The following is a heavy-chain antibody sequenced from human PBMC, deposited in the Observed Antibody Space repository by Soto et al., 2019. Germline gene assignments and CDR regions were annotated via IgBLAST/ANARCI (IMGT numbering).Heavy chain of an antibody. J-gene: IGHJ6*02. Sequence: GASVKVSCKASGGTFSSYAISWVRQAPGQGLEWMGGIIPIFGTANYAQKFQGRVTITADESTSTAYMELSSLRSEDTAVYYCARDFTRVPLLAYYYGKDVWGQGTTVTGSS. CDR3: ARDFTRVPLLAYYYGKDV. D-gene: IGHD1-1*01. V-gene: IGHV1-69*13. CDR1: GGTFSSYA. CDR2: IIPIFGTA.